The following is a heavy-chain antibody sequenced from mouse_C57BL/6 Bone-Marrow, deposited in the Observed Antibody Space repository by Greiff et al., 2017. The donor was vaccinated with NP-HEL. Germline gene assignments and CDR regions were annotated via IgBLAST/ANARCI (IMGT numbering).Heavy chain of an antibody. CDR1: GYSITSGYY. J-gene: IGHJ4*01. CDR3: ARVGDYGYAMDY. Sequence: EVQLQESGPGLVKPSQSLSLTCSVTGYSITSGYYWNWIRQFPGNKLEWMGYISYDGSNNYNPSLKNRISITRDTSKNQFFLKLNSVTTEDTATYYCARVGDYGYAMDYWGQGTSVTVSS. CDR2: ISYDGSN. V-gene: IGHV3-6*01. D-gene: IGHD2-4*01.